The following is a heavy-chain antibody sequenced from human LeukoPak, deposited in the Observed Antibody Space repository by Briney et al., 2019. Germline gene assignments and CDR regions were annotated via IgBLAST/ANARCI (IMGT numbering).Heavy chain of an antibody. CDR3: ARDNPLWFGLDY. D-gene: IGHD3-10*01. CDR1: LDSVSRNIAA. Sequence: SQTLSLTSAISLDSVSRNIAAWNWIRQSPSRGLEWLRSTYYRSKRYNDYAVSVKSRITINPDTSKNQFSLQLNSVTPEDTAVYYCARDNPLWFGLDYWGQGTLVTVSS. V-gene: IGHV6-1*01. CDR2: TYYRSKRYN. J-gene: IGHJ4*02.